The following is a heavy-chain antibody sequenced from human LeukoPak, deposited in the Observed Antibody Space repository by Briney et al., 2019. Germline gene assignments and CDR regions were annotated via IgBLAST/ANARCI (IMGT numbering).Heavy chain of an antibody. Sequence: ASVKVSCKASGYTFTGYYIHWVRQAPGQGLEWTAWINPKSGATNYAQKVQGRVSMTRDTSISTAYMALSRLTSDDTAVYFCARGRFGEWDNWFDPWGQGTLVTVSS. CDR3: ARGRFGEWDNWFDP. CDR2: INPKSGAT. CDR1: GYTFTGYY. J-gene: IGHJ5*02. V-gene: IGHV1-2*02. D-gene: IGHD3-10*01.